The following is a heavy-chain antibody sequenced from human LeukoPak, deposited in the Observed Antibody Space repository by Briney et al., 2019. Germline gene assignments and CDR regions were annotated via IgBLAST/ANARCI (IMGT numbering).Heavy chain of an antibody. J-gene: IGHJ4*02. V-gene: IGHV4-34*01. D-gene: IGHD6-13*01. CDR2: INHSGST. CDR1: GGSFSGYY. CDR3: ARCKRGYSRSWYYY. Sequence: SETLTLTCAVYGGSFSGYYWSWIGQPPGKGLEWIGEINHSGSTNYNPSLKSRVTISVDTSKNQFSLKLSSVTAADTAVYYCARCKRGYSRSWYYYWGQGTLVTVSS.